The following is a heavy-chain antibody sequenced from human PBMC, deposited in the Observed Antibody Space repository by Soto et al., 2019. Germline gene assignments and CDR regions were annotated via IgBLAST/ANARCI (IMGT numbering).Heavy chain of an antibody. CDR3: ARDGIGGTAFRGFLDY. Sequence: RRLSCGASGFTFSSNGMEGVRQAPGKGLEWLSYISRSSISIYYADSVKGRFTISRDNARSSLYLQMNSLRAEDTAVYYCARDGIGGTAFRGFLDYWAREPWSPSPQ. D-gene: IGHD1-7*01. V-gene: IGHV3-48*01. CDR2: ISRSSISI. J-gene: IGHJ4*02. CDR1: GFTFSSNG.